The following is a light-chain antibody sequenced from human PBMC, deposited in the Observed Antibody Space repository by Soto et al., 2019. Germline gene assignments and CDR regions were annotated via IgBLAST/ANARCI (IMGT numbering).Light chain of an antibody. CDR3: QQRINWPRT. CDR1: QSVSSY. Sequence: EIVLTQSPATLSLSPGERATLSCRASQSVSSYLAWYQQKPGQAPSLLIYDASNRATGIPARFSGSVSGTDFTLTISSLEPEDFAVYYCQQRINWPRTFGQGTKVEIK. J-gene: IGKJ1*01. V-gene: IGKV3-11*01. CDR2: DAS.